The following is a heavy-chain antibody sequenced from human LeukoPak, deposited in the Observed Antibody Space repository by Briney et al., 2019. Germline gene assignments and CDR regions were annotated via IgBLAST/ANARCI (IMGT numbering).Heavy chain of an antibody. Sequence: VAVNVSCKASGYTFTGYYMHWVRQAPGQGLEWMGWINPNSGGTNYAQKFQGRVTMTRDTSISTAYMELSRLRSDDTAVYYCARDPEDYGMDVGSQGWSLTVSS. J-gene: IGHJ6*02. D-gene: IGHD1-14*01. V-gene: IGHV1-2*02. CDR3: ARDPEDYGMDV. CDR1: GYTFTGYY. CDR2: INPNSGGT.